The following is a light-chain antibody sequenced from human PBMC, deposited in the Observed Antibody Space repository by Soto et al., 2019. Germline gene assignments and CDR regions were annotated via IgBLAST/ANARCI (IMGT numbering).Light chain of an antibody. V-gene: IGLV2-14*01. Sequence: QSVLTQPASVSGSAGQSITVSCTGTSSDVGGYNYVSWYQQHPGKAPKLMIYEVSNRPSGVPNRFSGSKSGNTASLTISGLQAEDEADYYCSSYTSSSTLVFGTGTKVTVL. J-gene: IGLJ1*01. CDR2: EVS. CDR1: SSDVGGYNY. CDR3: SSYTSSSTLV.